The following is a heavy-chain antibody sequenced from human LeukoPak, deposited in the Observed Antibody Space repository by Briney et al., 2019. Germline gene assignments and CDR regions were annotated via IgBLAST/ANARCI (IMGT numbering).Heavy chain of an antibody. CDR2: IIPIFGTA. J-gene: IGHJ4*02. CDR3: ARWDSSGFASYFDY. D-gene: IGHD3-22*01. Sequence: SVKVSCKASGGTFSSYAISWVRQAPGQGLEWMGGIIPIFGTANYAQKFQGRVTITADESTSTAYMEPSSLRSEDTAVYYCARWDSSGFASYFDYWGQGTLVTVSS. CDR1: GGTFSSYA. V-gene: IGHV1-69*13.